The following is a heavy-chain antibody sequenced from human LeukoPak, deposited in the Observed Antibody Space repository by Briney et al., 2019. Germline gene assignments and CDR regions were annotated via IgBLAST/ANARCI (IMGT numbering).Heavy chain of an antibody. J-gene: IGHJ4*02. CDR2: ISGSGGST. V-gene: IGHV3-23*01. CDR1: GFTFSSYA. CDR3: AKVGPHIVATIGDQIFDY. D-gene: IGHD5-12*01. Sequence: PGGSLRLSCAASGFTFSSYAISWVRQAPGKGLEWVSAISGSGGSTYYADSVKGRFTISRDNSKNTLYLQMNSLRAEDTAVYYCAKVGPHIVATIGDQIFDYWGQGNLVTVSS.